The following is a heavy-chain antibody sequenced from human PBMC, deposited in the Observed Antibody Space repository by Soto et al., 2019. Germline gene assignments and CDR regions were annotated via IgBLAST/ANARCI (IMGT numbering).Heavy chain of an antibody. V-gene: IGHV1-18*01. CDR2: GNTYNGNP. Sequence: QVQLVQSGVEVKKPGASVKVSCKASGYTFTDYAISWVRQAPGRGLEWMGWGNTYNGNPNYAQIFQGRVTMTTDTSTDTAYMELRSLNSDDAAVYYCSRDSHDSTSWRRFDSWGQGTLVTVSS. CDR3: SRDSHDSTSWRRFDS. J-gene: IGHJ4*02. D-gene: IGHD6-13*01. CDR1: GYTFTDYA.